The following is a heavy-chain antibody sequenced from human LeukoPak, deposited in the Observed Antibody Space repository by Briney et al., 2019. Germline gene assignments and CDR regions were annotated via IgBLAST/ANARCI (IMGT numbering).Heavy chain of an antibody. Sequence: GASVKVSCKASGGTFSSYAISWVRQAPGQGLEWMGWISAYNGNTNYAQKLQGRVTMTTDTSTSTAYMELRSLRSDDTAVYYCARKGTRGWLRDPENWFDPWGQGTLVTVSS. CDR2: ISAYNGNT. V-gene: IGHV1-18*01. J-gene: IGHJ5*02. D-gene: IGHD2-15*01. CDR3: ARKGTRGWLRDPENWFDP. CDR1: GGTFSSYA.